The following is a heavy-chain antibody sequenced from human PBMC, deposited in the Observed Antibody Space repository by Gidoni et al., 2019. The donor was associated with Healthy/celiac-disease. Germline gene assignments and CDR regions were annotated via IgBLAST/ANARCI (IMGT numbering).Heavy chain of an antibody. V-gene: IGHV1-69*01. CDR3: ARGSEEQTPWGFFDY. CDR1: GVTFSSYA. J-gene: IGHJ4*02. CDR2: IIPIFGTA. Sequence: QVQLVQSGAEVKKPGSSLKVSCQASGVTFSSYAISWVRQAPGQGLEWMGGIIPIFGTANYAQKFQGRVTITADESTSTAYMELSSLRSEDTAVYYCARGSEEQTPWGFFDYWGQGTLVTVSS. D-gene: IGHD3-16*01.